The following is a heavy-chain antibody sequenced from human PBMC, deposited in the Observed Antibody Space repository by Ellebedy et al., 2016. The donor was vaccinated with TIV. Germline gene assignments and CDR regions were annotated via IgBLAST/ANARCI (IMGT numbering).Heavy chain of an antibody. CDR3: ARAGGRHSTGSGFY. CDR2: IKEDGSEA. CDR1: GFTFSGYW. J-gene: IGHJ4*02. D-gene: IGHD2-2*01. V-gene: IGHV3-7*03. Sequence: GESLKISCAASGFTFSGYWMSWVRQAPGKGLEWVANIKEDGSEAYYVDSVKGRFTISRDNAKNSLYLQMSNLRAEDTAVFYFARAGGRHSTGSGFYWGQGTRVTVST.